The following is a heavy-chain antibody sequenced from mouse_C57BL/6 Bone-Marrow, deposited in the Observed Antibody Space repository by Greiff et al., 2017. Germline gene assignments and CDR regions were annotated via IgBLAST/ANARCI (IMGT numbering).Heavy chain of an antibody. CDR1: GYTFTDYY. CDR3: ARSDYYAVDY. V-gene: IGHV1-26*01. CDR2: INPNNGGT. J-gene: IGHJ4*01. Sequence: VQLQQSGPELVKPGASVKISCKASGYTFTDYYMNWVKQSHGKSLEWIGDINPNNGGTSYNQKFKGKATLTVDKYSSTAYMERRSLTSEDSAVYYCARSDYYAVDYWGQGTSVTVSS.